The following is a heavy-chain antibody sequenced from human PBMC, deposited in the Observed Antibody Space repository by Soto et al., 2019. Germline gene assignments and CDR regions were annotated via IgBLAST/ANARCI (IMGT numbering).Heavy chain of an antibody. Sequence: SETLSLTCTVSGGSISSYYWSWIRQPPGKGLEWIGYIYYSGSTNYNPSLKSRVTISVDTSKNQFSLKLSSVTAADTAVYYCARDRCSGGSCYGSWFDPWGQGTLVTVSS. CDR1: GGSISSYY. CDR3: ARDRCSGGSCYGSWFDP. D-gene: IGHD2-15*01. J-gene: IGHJ5*02. CDR2: IYYSGST. V-gene: IGHV4-59*01.